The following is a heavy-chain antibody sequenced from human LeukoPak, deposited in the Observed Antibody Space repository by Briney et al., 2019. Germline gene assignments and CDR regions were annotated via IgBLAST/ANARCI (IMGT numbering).Heavy chain of an antibody. V-gene: IGHV4-4*07. D-gene: IGHD3-10*01. CDR2: IYTSGNT. CDR1: GDSLRSKS. CDR3: ARDFAYYYGSGTFYPMNS. Sequence: SETLSFTCTVSGDSLRSKSWSWIRQPAGMGLQWIGRIYTSGNTDYNPSLKSRVTMSVDTSKRRFSLRLSSVTAADTAVYYCARDFAYYYGSGTFYPMNSWAQGTLVIVSS. J-gene: IGHJ5*02.